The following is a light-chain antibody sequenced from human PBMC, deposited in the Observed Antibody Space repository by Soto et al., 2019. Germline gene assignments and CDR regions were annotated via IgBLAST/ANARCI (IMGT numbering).Light chain of an antibody. CDR1: YSDVGGYNR. CDR3: VSYIESTVTHWV. Sequence: QSALTQPASVSGSPGQSITISCTGTYSDVGGYNRVSWYQHHPGKAPKMLIFEVSTRPSGISDRFSGSKSGDTASLTISGLQAEDEADYYCVSYIESTVTHWVFGGGTQLTVL. V-gene: IGLV2-14*01. J-gene: IGLJ3*02. CDR2: EVS.